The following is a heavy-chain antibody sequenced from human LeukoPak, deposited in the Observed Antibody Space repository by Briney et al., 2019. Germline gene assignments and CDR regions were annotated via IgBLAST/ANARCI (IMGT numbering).Heavy chain of an antibody. CDR2: ITGSGGST. CDR1: RFTFSSYA. V-gene: IGHV3-23*01. D-gene: IGHD1-26*01. CDR3: AKSVGTIDY. Sequence: GGSLRLSCAASRFTFSSYAINWVRQAPGKGLERVSTITGSGGSTYYADSVKGRFTISRDNSRSTLYLQMNSLRAEDTALYYCAKSVGTIDYWGQGTLVTVSS. J-gene: IGHJ4*02.